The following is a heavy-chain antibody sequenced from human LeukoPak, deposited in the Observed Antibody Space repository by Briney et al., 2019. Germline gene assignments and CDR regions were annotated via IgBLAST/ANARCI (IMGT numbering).Heavy chain of an antibody. D-gene: IGHD5-24*01. J-gene: IGHJ4*02. V-gene: IGHV3-23*01. Sequence: PGGPLRLSCAASGFTFSSYAMSWVRQAPGKGLEWVSAISGSGGSTYYADSVKGRFTISRDNSKNTLYLEMNSLRAEDTAVYYCAKDMGLQRYYFDYWGQGTLVTVSS. CDR2: ISGSGGST. CDR3: AKDMGLQRYYFDY. CDR1: GFTFSSYA.